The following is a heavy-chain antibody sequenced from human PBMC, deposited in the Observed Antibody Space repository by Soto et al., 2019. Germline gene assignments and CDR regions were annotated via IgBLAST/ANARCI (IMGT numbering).Heavy chain of an antibody. Sequence: DVQLVDSGGGLVKPGGSLRLSCEASGFSVSKAWMNWVRQAPGKGLEWVGRIKTRDEGETTNYAAPVKGRFTISRDDSNNTLYLQMNSMKTEDTAVYYCTTGSVEGFWGQGTTVTVYS. CDR1: GFSVSKAW. J-gene: IGHJ6*02. CDR2: IKTRDEGETT. V-gene: IGHV3-15*07. CDR3: TTGSVEGF. D-gene: IGHD2-15*01.